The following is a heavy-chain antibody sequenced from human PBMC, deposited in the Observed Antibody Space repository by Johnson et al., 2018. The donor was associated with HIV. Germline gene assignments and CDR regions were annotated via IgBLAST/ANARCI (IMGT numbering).Heavy chain of an antibody. CDR2: IWYDGSNK. D-gene: IGHD6-19*01. CDR1: GFAFSSYG. V-gene: IGHV3-30*02. Sequence: QVQLVESGGGVVQPGGSLRLSCAASGFAFSSYGMHWVRQATGKGLEWVAVIWYDGSNKYYADSVKGRFTISRDNSKNTLYLQMNSLRAEDTAVYYCAKAGAVAGPGIDAFDIWGQGTMVTVSS. CDR3: AKAGAVAGPGIDAFDI. J-gene: IGHJ3*02.